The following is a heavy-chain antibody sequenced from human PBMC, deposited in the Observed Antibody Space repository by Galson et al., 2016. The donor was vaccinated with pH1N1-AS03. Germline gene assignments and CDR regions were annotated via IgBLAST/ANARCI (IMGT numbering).Heavy chain of an antibody. CDR3: ARDGMRGDACDI. CDR2: IDNDGRNT. V-gene: IGHV3-74*01. Sequence: SLRLSCAASGFIFNNHWMHWVRQPPGEGLVWVSRIDNDGRNTDYADSVKGRFIISRDNAKNTLYLEMNSLRVEDTPVYYCARDGMRGDACDIWGQGTMVTVSP. CDR1: GFIFNNHW. D-gene: IGHD1-1*01. J-gene: IGHJ3*02.